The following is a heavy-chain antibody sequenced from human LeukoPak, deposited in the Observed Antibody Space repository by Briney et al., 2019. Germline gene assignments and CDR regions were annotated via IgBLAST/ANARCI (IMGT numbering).Heavy chain of an antibody. V-gene: IGHV3-48*03. CDR2: ISDSGKK. CDR3: ARDHSSWSLY. D-gene: IGHD6-13*01. J-gene: IGHJ4*02. CDR1: GFIFSSYE. Sequence: GGSLRLSCAASGFIFSSYEMNWVRQAPGKGLEWVSYISDSGKKFYADSVKGRFTISRDNAKNSLYLQMNSLRAEDTAVYYCARDHSSWSLYWGQGTLVTVSS.